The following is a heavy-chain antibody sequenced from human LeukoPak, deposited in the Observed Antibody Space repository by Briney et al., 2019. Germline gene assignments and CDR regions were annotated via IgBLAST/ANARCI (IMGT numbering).Heavy chain of an antibody. V-gene: IGHV3-66*02. CDR2: IYSGGST. J-gene: IGHJ4*02. CDR3: ARSNGYSNSSPFDY. D-gene: IGHD6-6*01. CDR1: GFTVSSNY. Sequence: GGSLRLSCAASGFTVSSNYMSWVRQSPGKGLEWVSVIYSGGSTYYADSVKGRFTISRDNSKNTLYLQMNSLRTEDTAMYYCARSNGYSNSSPFDYCAQGTLVTVSS.